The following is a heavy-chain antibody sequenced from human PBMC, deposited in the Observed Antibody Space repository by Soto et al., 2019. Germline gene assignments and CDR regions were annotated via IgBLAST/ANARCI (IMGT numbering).Heavy chain of an antibody. CDR1: GGTFSSYA. D-gene: IGHD2-21*02. CDR3: ARDHGGNSGIFDY. V-gene: IGHV1-69*13. J-gene: IGHJ4*02. CDR2: IIPIFGTA. Sequence: SVKVSGNASGGTFSSYAISWVRQAPGQGLEWMGGIIPIFGTANYAQKFQGRVTITADESTSTAYMELSSLRSEDTAVYYCARDHGGNSGIFDYWGQGTLVTVS.